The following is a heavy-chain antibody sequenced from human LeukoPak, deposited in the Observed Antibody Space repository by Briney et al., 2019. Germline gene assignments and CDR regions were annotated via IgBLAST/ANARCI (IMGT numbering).Heavy chain of an antibody. CDR3: ATYRQVLLPFES. CDR2: IFPSGGGI. J-gene: IGHJ4*02. CDR1: GFTFSNAW. V-gene: IGHV3-23*01. Sequence: GGSLRLSCAASGFTFSNAWMSWVRQAPGKGLEWVSSIFPSGGGIHYADSVRGRFTISRDNSKSTLSLQMNSLRAEDTAIYYCATYRQVLLPFESWGQGTLVTVSS. D-gene: IGHD2-8*02.